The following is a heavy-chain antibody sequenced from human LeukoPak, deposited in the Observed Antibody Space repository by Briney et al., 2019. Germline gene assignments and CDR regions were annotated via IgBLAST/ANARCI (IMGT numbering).Heavy chain of an antibody. V-gene: IGHV3-30*18. CDR1: GFTFSSYG. J-gene: IGHJ4*02. CDR3: AKDLTWEPPSGY. Sequence: GRSLRLSCAASGFTFSSYGMHWVRQAPGKGLEWVAVISYDGSNKYYADSVKGRFTISRDNSKNTLYLQMNSLRAEDTAVYYCAKDLTWEPPSGYWGQGTLVTVSS. CDR2: ISYDGSNK. D-gene: IGHD1-26*01.